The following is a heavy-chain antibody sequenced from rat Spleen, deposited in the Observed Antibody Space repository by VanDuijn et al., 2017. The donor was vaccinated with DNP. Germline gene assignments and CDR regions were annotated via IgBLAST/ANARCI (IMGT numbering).Heavy chain of an antibody. J-gene: IGHJ1*01. CDR2: INTGSGGT. Sequence: QVQLQQSGAELAKPGSSVKISCRASGYIFTNYFISWIKQTTGQGLEYVGSINTGSGGTKYNEKFKGKATLTVDKSSSTAFMQLSSLTPDDSAVYYCAREALNYGNDYWYFDFGGPGTMVTVSS. CDR1: GYIFTNYF. CDR3: AREALNYGNDYWYFDF. D-gene: IGHD1-11*01. V-gene: IGHV1-43*01.